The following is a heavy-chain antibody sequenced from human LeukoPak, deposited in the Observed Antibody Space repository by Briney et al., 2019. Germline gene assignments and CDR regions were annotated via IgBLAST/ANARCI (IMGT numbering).Heavy chain of an antibody. V-gene: IGHV1-2*04. CDR3: AVGRFGELSAPRSLVGDLGWFDP. CDR2: INPFSGGT. CDR1: GYSFTDYY. J-gene: IGHJ5*02. Sequence: ASLQVSCKASGYSFTDYYIHWVRQAPGQGLEWMGWINPFSGGTKYAQKFQGWVTMTRDTSISTAYMELSRLRSDDTAVYYCAVGRFGELSAPRSLVGDLGWFDPWGQGTLVTVSS. D-gene: IGHD3-10*01.